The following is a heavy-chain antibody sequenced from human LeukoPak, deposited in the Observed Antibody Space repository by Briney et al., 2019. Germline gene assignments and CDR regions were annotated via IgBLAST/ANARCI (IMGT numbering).Heavy chain of an antibody. CDR1: GYTFTGYY. Sequence: ASVKVSCKDSGYTFTGYYIHWVRQAPGQGLDWMGWINPNSGDTKYAQNFQGRVTMTRDTSISTAYMELSRLKSDDTALYYCARGPNYYGSGRSWFDPWGQGTLVTVSS. D-gene: IGHD3-10*01. J-gene: IGHJ5*02. V-gene: IGHV1-2*02. CDR2: INPNSGDT. CDR3: ARGPNYYGSGRSWFDP.